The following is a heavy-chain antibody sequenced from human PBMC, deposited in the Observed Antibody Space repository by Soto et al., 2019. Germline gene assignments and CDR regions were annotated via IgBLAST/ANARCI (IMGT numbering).Heavy chain of an antibody. V-gene: IGHV2-5*02. Sequence: QITLKESGPTLVKPTQTLTLTCTFSGFSLSTSGVGVGWIRQPPGKALEWLAIIYWDAEKRYSPSLKTSITVTKVTSKSRVVLTMTNVDSVDTATYYCAHRAYCDSGKQFDFWGQGTMVSVFS. D-gene: IGHD3-10*01. J-gene: IGHJ4*02. CDR3: AHRAYCDSGKQFDF. CDR2: IYWDAEK. CDR1: GFSLSTSGVG.